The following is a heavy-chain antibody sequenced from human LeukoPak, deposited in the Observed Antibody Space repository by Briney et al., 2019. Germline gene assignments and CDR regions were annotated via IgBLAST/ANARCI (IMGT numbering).Heavy chain of an antibody. D-gene: IGHD6-13*01. CDR3: ARPAGYSSNWYDY. CDR2: IYPGDSDT. V-gene: IGHV5-51*01. J-gene: IGHJ5*01. Sequence: GESLKISCKGSGYSFTNYWIGWVRQMPGKGLEWMGSIYPGDSDTRYSPSFQGQVTISADKSITTAYLQWTSLKASDTAMYYCARPAGYSSNWYDYWGQGTLVTVSS. CDR1: GYSFTNYW.